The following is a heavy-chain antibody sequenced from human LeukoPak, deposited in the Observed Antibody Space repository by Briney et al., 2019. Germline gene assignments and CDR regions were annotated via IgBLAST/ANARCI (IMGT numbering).Heavy chain of an antibody. CDR2: IIPIFGTA. Sequence: GSSVKVSCKASGSTFSSYAISWVRQAPAQGLEWMGGIIPIFGTANYAQKFQGRVTITADESTSTAYMELSSLRSEDTAVYYCARDRGYCSSTSCYLDYWGQGTLVTVSS. J-gene: IGHJ4*02. D-gene: IGHD2-2*01. V-gene: IGHV1-69*01. CDR3: ARDRGYCSSTSCYLDY. CDR1: GSTFSSYA.